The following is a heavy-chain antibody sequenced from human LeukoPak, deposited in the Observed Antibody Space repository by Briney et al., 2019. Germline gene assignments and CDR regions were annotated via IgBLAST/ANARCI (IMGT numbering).Heavy chain of an antibody. CDR2: VNEDGTEK. J-gene: IGHJ5*02. CDR3: ARGVGWFDP. Sequence: GGSLRLSCATSGFTFTNNWMSWVRQAPGKGPERVATVNEDGTEKYYVDSVKGRFTISRDNGKGSLYVQMNSLRVEDTAVYYCARGVGWFDPWGQGTLVTVSS. V-gene: IGHV3-7*01. CDR1: GFTFTNNW. D-gene: IGHD2-2*01.